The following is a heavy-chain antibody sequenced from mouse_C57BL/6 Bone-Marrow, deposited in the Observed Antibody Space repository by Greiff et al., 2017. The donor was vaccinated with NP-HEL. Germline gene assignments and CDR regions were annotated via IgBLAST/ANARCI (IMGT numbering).Heavy chain of an antibody. D-gene: IGHD1-1*01. CDR2: IYPRDGST. V-gene: IGHV1-85*01. Sequence: QVQLKQSGPELVKPGASVKLSCKASGYTFTSYDINWVKQRPGQGLEWIGWIYPRDGSTKYNEKFKGKATLTVDTSSSTAYMELHSLTSEDSAVYFCARPYYYGSSYSGFAYWGQGTLVTVSA. CDR1: GYTFTSYD. CDR3: ARPYYYGSSYSGFAY. J-gene: IGHJ3*01.